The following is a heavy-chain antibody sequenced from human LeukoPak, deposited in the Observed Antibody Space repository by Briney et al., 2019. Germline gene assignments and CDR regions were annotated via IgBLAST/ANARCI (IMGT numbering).Heavy chain of an antibody. V-gene: IGHV3-23*01. CDR2: ISGSGGST. CDR3: TREKEGYNFGLDYYYYYMDV. J-gene: IGHJ6*03. CDR1: GFTFSSYG. Sequence: GGSLRLSCAASGFTFSSYGMSWVRQAPGKGLEWVSAISGSGGSTYYADSVKGRFTISRDNSKNTLYLQMNSLRAEDTAVYYCTREKEGYNFGLDYYYYYMDVWGKGTTVTVSS. D-gene: IGHD5-18*01.